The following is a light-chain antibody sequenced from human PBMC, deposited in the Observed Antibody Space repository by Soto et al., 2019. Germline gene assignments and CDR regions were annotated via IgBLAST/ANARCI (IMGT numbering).Light chain of an antibody. V-gene: IGKV2-30*01. CDR2: QVS. J-gene: IGKJ2*01. CDR3: VQGTHWPPFT. CDR1: QTFVYRDGNTY. Sequence: VVMTQSPLSLPVTLGQPASISCKSSQTFVYRDGNTYLNWIQQRPGQSPRRLIYQVSHRDSGVPDRFGGSGSGTDFTLKISRVEAEDVGVYYCVQGTHWPPFTFGQGTKLEIK.